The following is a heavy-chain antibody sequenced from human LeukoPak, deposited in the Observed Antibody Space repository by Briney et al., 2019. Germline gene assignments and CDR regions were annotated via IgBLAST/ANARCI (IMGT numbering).Heavy chain of an antibody. CDR1: GFTFSSYW. CDR2: IKQDGSEK. D-gene: IGHD3-22*01. J-gene: IGHJ4*02. V-gene: IGHV3-7*01. CDR3: ARGKGYYYDSSGPY. Sequence: GSLRLSCAASGFTFSSYWMSWVRQAPGKGLEWVANIKQDGSEKYYVDSVKGRFTISRDNAKNSLYLQMNSLRAEDTAVYYCARGKGYYYDSSGPYWGQGTLVTVSS.